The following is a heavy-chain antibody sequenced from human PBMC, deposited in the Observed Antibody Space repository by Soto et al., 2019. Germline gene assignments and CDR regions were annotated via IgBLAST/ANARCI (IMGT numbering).Heavy chain of an antibody. CDR2: IYYSGST. D-gene: IGHD3-10*01. CDR1: GGSISSYY. V-gene: IGHV4-59*01. J-gene: IGHJ4*02. CDR3: ARVGYYGSGSYYNDY. Sequence: PSETLSLTCTASGGSISSYYWSWIRQPPGKGLEWIGYIYYSGSTNYNPSLKSRVTISVDTSKNQFSLKLSSVTAADTAVYYCARVGYYGSGSYYNDYWRQGTLVTVSS.